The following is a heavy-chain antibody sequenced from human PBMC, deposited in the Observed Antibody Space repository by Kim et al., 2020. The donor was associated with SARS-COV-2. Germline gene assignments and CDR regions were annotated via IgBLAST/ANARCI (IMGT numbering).Heavy chain of an antibody. V-gene: IGHV4-59*01. D-gene: IGHD1-26*01. J-gene: IGHJ4*02. Sequence: GTTHPNPSRTSRVTISVDTTKHQFSLKLSSVTAADTAVYYCARDRSYFSYWGQGTLVTVSS. CDR3: ARDRSYFSY. CDR2: GTT.